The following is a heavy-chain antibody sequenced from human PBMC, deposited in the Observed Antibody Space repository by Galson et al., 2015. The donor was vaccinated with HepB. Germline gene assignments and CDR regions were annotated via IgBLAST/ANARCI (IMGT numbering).Heavy chain of an antibody. V-gene: IGHV1-18*01. CDR3: ARLQSGYYMDV. CDR1: GYTFTSYT. Sequence: SVKVSCKASGYTFTSYTINWVRQAPGQGLEWMGWISTYSGNTDYAQKLQGRVTMTTDTSTSTAYTELRSLRSDDTAVYYCARLQSGYYMDVWGKGTTVTVSS. D-gene: IGHD6-25*01. CDR2: ISTYSGNT. J-gene: IGHJ6*03.